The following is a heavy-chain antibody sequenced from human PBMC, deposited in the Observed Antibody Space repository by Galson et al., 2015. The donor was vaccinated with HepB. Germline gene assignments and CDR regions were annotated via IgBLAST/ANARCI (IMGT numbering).Heavy chain of an antibody. CDR2: IAPISGTA. CDR3: ARGVSSGWPFDH. J-gene: IGHJ4*02. Sequence: SVKVSCKASGGTFSTYAISWVRQAPGQGLEWMGGIAPISGTANYAQNFQGRVTVNADESTTTVYMELNSLRSDDTAVYYCARGVSSGWPFDHWGQGTPVTVSS. D-gene: IGHD6-19*01. V-gene: IGHV1-69*13. CDR1: GGTFSTYA.